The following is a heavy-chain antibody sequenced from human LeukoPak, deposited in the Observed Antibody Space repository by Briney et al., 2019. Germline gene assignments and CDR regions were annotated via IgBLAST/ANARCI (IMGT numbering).Heavy chain of an antibody. J-gene: IGHJ4*02. CDR3: AKDIRVSY. Sequence: GGSLRLSCAASGSTYSTSWMSWVRQAPGKGLEWVATIKQDGSETYYVDSVKGRFTISRDNAKNSLYPQMNSLRAEDTAVYYCAKDIRVSYWGQGTLVTVSS. CDR1: GSTYSTSW. V-gene: IGHV3-7*01. CDR2: IKQDGSET.